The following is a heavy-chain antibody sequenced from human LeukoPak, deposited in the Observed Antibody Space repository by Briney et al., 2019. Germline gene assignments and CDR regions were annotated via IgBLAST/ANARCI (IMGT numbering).Heavy chain of an antibody. CDR2: ISGSGGST. D-gene: IGHD2-2*01. CDR1: GFTFSSSG. V-gene: IGHV3-23*01. J-gene: IGHJ5*02. CDR3: AKVRGYCSSTSCSAFDP. Sequence: GGSLRLSCAASGFTFSSSGMHWVRQAPGKGLEWVSAISGSGGSTYYADSVKGRFTISRDNSKNTLYLQMNSLRAEDTAVYYCAKVRGYCSSTSCSAFDPWGQGTLVTVSS.